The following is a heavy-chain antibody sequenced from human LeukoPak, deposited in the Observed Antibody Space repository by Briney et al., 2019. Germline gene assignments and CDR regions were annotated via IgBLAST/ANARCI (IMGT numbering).Heavy chain of an antibody. D-gene: IGHD1-1*01. CDR3: ASSAHTSGSNAFDI. CDR1: GYTFTGYY. V-gene: IGHV1-2*06. J-gene: IGHJ3*02. CDR2: INPNSGGT. Sequence: ASVKVSCKASGYTFTGYYMHWVRQAPGQGLEWMGRINPNSGGTNYAQKFQGRVSMTRDTSISTAYMELSRVRSDDTAVYYCASSAHTSGSNAFDIWGQGTMVAVSS.